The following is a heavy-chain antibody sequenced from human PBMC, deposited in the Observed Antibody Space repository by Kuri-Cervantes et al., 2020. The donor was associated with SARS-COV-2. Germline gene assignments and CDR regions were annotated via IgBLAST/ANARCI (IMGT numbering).Heavy chain of an antibody. CDR1: GFTFNSYS. CDR2: IKQDGSEK. V-gene: IGHV3-7*01. J-gene: IGHJ6*03. CDR3: ARGGYYYMDV. Sequence: GESLKISCATSGFTFNSYSMNWVRQAPGKGLEWVANIKQDGSEKYYVDSVKGRFTISRDNAKNSLYLQMNSLRAEDTAVYYCARGGYYYMDVWGKGTTVTVSS.